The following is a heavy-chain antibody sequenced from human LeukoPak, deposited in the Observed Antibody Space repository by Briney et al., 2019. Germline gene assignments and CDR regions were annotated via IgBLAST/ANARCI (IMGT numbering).Heavy chain of an antibody. CDR2: IYPGDSDT. CDR1: GYSFTSYW. D-gene: IGHD6-19*01. CDR3: ARQGPYSSIEAAFDI. V-gene: IGHV5-51*01. Sequence: GESLKISCKGSGYSFTSYWIGWVRQMPGKGLEWMGIIYPGDSDTRYSPSFQGQVTISADKSISTAYLQWSSLKASDTAMYYCARQGPYSSIEAAFDIWGQGTMVTVSS. J-gene: IGHJ3*02.